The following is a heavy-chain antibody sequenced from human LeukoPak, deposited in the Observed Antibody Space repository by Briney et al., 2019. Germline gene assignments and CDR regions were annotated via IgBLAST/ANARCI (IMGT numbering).Heavy chain of an antibody. CDR1: GFTFSSYA. V-gene: IGHV3-23*01. J-gene: IGHJ4*02. CDR2: ISGSGGST. Sequence: PGGSLRLSCAASGFTFSSYAMSWVRQAPGKGLEWVSAISGSGGSTYYADSVKGRSTISRDNSKNTLYLQMNSLRAEDTAVYYCAKAPKSTYYDFWSGSNPRFDYWGQGTLVTVSS. CDR3: AKAPKSTYYDFWSGSNPRFDY. D-gene: IGHD3-3*01.